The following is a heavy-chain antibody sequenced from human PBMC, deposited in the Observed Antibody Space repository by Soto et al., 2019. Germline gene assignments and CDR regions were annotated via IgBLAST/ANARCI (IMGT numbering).Heavy chain of an antibody. J-gene: IGHJ2*01. CDR2: IWYDGSNK. Sequence: QVQLVESGGGVVQPGRSLRLSCAASGFTFSSYGMHWVRQAPGKGLEWVAVIWYDGSNKYYADSVKGRFTISRDNFKNTLYLQMNSLRAEDTAVYDCARDLSYFDLWGRGSLVTVSS. D-gene: IGHD3-9*01. CDR1: GFTFSSYG. V-gene: IGHV3-33*01. CDR3: ARDLSYFDL.